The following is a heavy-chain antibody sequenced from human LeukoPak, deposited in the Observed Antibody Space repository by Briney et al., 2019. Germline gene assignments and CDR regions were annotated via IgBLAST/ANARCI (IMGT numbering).Heavy chain of an antibody. Sequence: GGSLRLSCAASGFTFSDYYMSWIRQAPGKGLEWVSYISSSSSTIYYADSVKGRFTISRDNSKNTLYVQMNSLRVEDTAVYYCAKLSLTNIMIRGNWFDSWGQGTLVTVSS. D-gene: IGHD3-16*01. CDR3: AKLSLTNIMIRGNWFDS. J-gene: IGHJ5*01. V-gene: IGHV3-11*01. CDR2: ISSSSSTI. CDR1: GFTFSDYY.